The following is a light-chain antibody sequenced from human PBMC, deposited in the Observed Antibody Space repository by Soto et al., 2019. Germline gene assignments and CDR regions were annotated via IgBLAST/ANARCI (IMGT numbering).Light chain of an antibody. CDR3: QQYDNWPPIT. J-gene: IGKJ5*01. V-gene: IGKV3-15*01. CDR2: RAS. Sequence: IVMTQSPATLSVSPGERATFSCRASQNIYSNIAWYQQRPGQAPRLLIYRASTRATGVPARFSGSGSGTEFTLTITNLQSEDSAIYYCQQYDNWPPITFGQGTRLEIK. CDR1: QNIYSN.